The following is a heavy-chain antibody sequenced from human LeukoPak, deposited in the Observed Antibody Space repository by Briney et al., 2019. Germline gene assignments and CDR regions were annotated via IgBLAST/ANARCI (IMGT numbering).Heavy chain of an antibody. J-gene: IGHJ4*02. V-gene: IGHV4-30-2*01. CDR2: IYHSGST. CDR3: ARAPDRGYCSSTSCLPWY. D-gene: IGHD2-2*01. Sequence: PSQTLSLTCTVSGGSISSGGYYWSWIRQPPGKGLEWIEYIYHSGSTYYNPSLKSRVTISVDRSKNQFSLKLSSVTAADTAVYYCARAPDRGYCSSTSCLPWYWGQGTLVTVSS. CDR1: GGSISSGGYY.